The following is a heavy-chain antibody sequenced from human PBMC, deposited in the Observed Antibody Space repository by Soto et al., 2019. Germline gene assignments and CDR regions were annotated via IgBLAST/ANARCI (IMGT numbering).Heavy chain of an antibody. CDR3: AHRVLRTVFGLVTPTAIYFDF. D-gene: IGHD3-3*01. J-gene: IGHJ4*02. Sequence: QITLNESGPTQVKPRQTLTLTCTFSGFSLTTSGVGVGWIRQSPGKAPEWLALIYWDDDKLYSPSLKSRLTTTKDTSKNQVVLTMADLDPADTATYYCAHRVLRTVFGLVTPTAIYFDFWGQGTPVAVSS. V-gene: IGHV2-5*02. CDR2: IYWDDDK. CDR1: GFSLTTSGVG.